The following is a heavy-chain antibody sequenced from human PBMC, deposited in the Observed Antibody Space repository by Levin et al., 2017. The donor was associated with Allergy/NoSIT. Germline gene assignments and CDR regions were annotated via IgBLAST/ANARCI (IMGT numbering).Heavy chain of an antibody. CDR3: TTHSGYDIFDY. J-gene: IGHJ4*02. D-gene: IGHD5-12*01. CDR1: GFTFSGSA. Sequence: LSLTCAASGFTFSGSAIHWVRQASGKGLEWVGRIRSKANGYATLYAASVKGRFTISRDDSKNTAYLQMNSLKTEDTAVYYCTTHSGYDIFDYWGQGTLVTVSS. V-gene: IGHV3-73*01. CDR2: IRSKANGYAT.